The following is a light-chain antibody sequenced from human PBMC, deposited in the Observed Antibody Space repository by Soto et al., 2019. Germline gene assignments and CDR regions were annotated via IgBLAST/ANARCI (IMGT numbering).Light chain of an antibody. Sequence: LLAQPPSASGTPGQRVTISCSGSSSNIGSNTVNWYQQLPGTAPKLVIYSNNQRPSGVPDRFSGSKSGTSASLAISGLQSEDEADYYCVAWDDSLNGYVVFGGGTKVTVL. J-gene: IGLJ2*01. CDR2: SNN. V-gene: IGLV1-44*01. CDR3: VAWDDSLNGYVV. CDR1: SSNIGSNT.